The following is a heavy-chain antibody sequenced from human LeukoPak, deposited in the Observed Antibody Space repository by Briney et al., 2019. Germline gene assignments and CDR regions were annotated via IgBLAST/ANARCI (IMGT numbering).Heavy chain of an antibody. Sequence: ASVKVSCKASGYTFTGYYMHWVRQAPGQGLEWMGWINPNSGGTNYAQKFQGRVTMTRDTSISTAYMELSRLRSDDTAVYYCARDLGDAVAATLFWFDPWGQGTLVTVSS. D-gene: IGHD2-15*01. J-gene: IGHJ5*02. CDR1: GYTFTGYY. CDR2: INPNSGGT. CDR3: ARDLGDAVAATLFWFDP. V-gene: IGHV1-2*02.